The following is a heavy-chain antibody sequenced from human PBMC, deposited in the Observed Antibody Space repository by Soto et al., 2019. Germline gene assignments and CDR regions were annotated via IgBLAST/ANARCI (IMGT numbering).Heavy chain of an antibody. CDR2: ISSSSSYI. CDR1: GFTFISYS. J-gene: IGHJ4*02. V-gene: IGHV3-21*01. Sequence: GGSLRLSCAASGFTFISYSMNWVRQAPGKGLEWVSSISSSSSYIYYADSVKGRFTISRDNAKNSLYLQMNSLRAEDTAVYYCARYYGSGHFDYWGQGTLVTVSS. D-gene: IGHD3-10*01. CDR3: ARYYGSGHFDY.